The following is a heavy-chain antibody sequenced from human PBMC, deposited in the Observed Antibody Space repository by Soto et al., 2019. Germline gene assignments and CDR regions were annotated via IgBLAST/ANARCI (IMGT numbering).Heavy chain of an antibody. D-gene: IGHD5-18*01. CDR2: ISGSGGST. V-gene: IGHV3-23*01. J-gene: IGHJ5*02. CDR1: GFTFSSYA. Sequence: PGGSLRLSCAASGFTFSSYAMSWVRQAPGKGLEWVSAISGSGGSTYYADSVKGRFTISRDNSKNTLYLQMNSLRAEDTAVYYCAKEGETAMVTMPLGGFAPWGQGTLVTVSS. CDR3: AKEGETAMVTMPLGGFAP.